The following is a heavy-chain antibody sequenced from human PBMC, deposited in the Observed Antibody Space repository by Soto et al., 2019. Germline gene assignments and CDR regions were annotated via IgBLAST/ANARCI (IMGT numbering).Heavy chain of an antibody. Sequence: EVQLVESGGGLVQPGRSLRLSCVASGFTFDDYAMHWVRQVPGKGLEWVSVISWNSAYIVYADSVKGRFTISRDNAKNSLSLQMNSLRSEDTALYYCASTYSGYEDFDYWGKVTLVTVSS. J-gene: IGHJ4*02. CDR1: GFTFDDYA. D-gene: IGHD5-12*01. CDR3: ASTYSGYEDFDY. CDR2: ISWNSAYI. V-gene: IGHV3-9*01.